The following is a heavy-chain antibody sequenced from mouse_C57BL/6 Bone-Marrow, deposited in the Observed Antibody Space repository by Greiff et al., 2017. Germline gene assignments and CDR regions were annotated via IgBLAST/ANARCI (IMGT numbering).Heavy chain of an antibody. Sequence: QVQLQQPGAELVMPGASVKLSCKASGYTFTSYWMHWVKQRPGQGLEWIGEIDPSDSYTNYNQKFKGKSTLTVDKSSSTAYMQLSRLTSEDSAAYYWARSIYYYGSGYFGVWGTGTTVTVSS. CDR1: GYTFTSYW. CDR3: ARSIYYYGSGYFGV. CDR2: IDPSDSYT. J-gene: IGHJ1*03. D-gene: IGHD1-1*01. V-gene: IGHV1-69*01.